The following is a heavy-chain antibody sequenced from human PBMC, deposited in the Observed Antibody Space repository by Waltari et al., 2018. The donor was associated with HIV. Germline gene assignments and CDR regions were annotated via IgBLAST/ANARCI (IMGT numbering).Heavy chain of an antibody. CDR1: GFTFSSYW. J-gene: IGHJ4*02. CDR2: INRDGSST. CDR3: ASGVAGKGRSDY. V-gene: IGHV3-74*01. D-gene: IGHD6-19*01. Sequence: EVQLVESGGGLVQPGGSLRLSCAASGFTFSSYWMHWVRQAPGKGLVWVSRINRDGSSTSYADSVKGRFTISRDNAKNTLYLQMNSLRAEDTAVYYCASGVAGKGRSDYWGQGTLVTVSS.